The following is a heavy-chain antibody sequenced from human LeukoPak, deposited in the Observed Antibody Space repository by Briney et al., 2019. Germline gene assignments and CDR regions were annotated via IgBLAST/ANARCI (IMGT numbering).Heavy chain of an antibody. CDR3: VRQEGSASWGYYGVDV. Sequence: GESLKISCKGDGYTFTNYWIGWVRQMPGKGLEWMGIMHPGDSNTRYSPSFQGQVTISVDKSISTACLQWSSLKASDTAMYYCVRQEGSASWGYYGVDVWGQGTTVTVSS. D-gene: IGHD2-2*01. V-gene: IGHV5-51*01. J-gene: IGHJ6*02. CDR2: MHPGDSNT. CDR1: GYTFTNYW.